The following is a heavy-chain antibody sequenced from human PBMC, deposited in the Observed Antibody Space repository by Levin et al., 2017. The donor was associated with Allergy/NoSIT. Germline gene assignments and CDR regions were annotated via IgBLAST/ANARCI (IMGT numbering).Heavy chain of an antibody. CDR2: ISTSSSTI. D-gene: IGHD6-6*01. CDR3: ARGRSSGRSGLDY. J-gene: IGHJ4*02. CDR1: GFTFSSYS. V-gene: IGHV3-48*02. Sequence: GGSLRLSCAASGFTFSSYSMNWVRQAPGKGLEWVSFISTSSSTIYYADSVKGRFTISRDNAQNSLYLQMNSLRDEDTAVYFCARGRSSGRSGLDYRGQGTLVTVSS.